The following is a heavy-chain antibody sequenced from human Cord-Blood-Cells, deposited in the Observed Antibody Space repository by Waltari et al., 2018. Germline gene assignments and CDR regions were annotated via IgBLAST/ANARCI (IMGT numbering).Heavy chain of an antibody. V-gene: IGHV4-34*01. J-gene: IGHJ6*02. Sequence: QVQLQQWGAGLLKPSETLSLTCAVYGGSFSGYYWSWIRQPPGKGLEWIGEINHSGSTNYNPSLKSRVTRSVDTSKNQFSLKLSSVTAADTAVYYCARGRDYGGNVCYGMDVWGQGTTVTVSS. CDR1: GGSFSGYY. CDR3: ARGRDYGGNVCYGMDV. D-gene: IGHD4-17*01. CDR2: INHSGST.